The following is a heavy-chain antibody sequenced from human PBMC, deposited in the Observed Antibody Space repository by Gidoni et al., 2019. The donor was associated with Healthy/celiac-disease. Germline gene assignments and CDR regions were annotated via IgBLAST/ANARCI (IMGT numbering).Heavy chain of an antibody. J-gene: IGHJ6*02. CDR2: IYHSGST. CDR3: ASLPGDTAMDPYGMDV. Sequence: QVQLQESGPGLVKPSETLSLTCTVSGYSISRGYYWGWIRQPPGKGLEWIRSIYHSGSTYYNPSLKSRVTISVDTSKNQFSLKLSSVTAADTAVYYCASLPGDTAMDPYGMDVWGQGTTVTVSS. CDR1: GYSISRGYY. V-gene: IGHV4-38-2*02. D-gene: IGHD5-18*01.